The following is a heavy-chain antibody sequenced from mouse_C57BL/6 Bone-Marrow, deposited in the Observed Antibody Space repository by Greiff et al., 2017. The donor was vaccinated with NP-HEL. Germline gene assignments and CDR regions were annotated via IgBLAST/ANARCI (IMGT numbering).Heavy chain of an antibody. CDR3: TTYILAYMDY. V-gene: IGHV14-4*01. D-gene: IGHD2-10*01. CDR1: GFNIKDDY. CDR2: IDPENGDT. Sequence: VQLQQSGAELVRPGASVKLSCTASGFNIKDDYMHWVKQRPEQGLEWIGWIDPENGDTEYASKFQGKAPITADTSSNTAYLQLSSLTSEDSSVYYCTTYILAYMDYWGQGTSVTVSS. J-gene: IGHJ4*01.